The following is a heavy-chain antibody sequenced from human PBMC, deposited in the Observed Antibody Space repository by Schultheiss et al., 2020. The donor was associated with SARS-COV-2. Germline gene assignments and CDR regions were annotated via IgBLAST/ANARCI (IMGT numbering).Heavy chain of an antibody. Sequence: GGSLRLSCAASGFTFSNYWMHWVRQAPGKGLVWVSSISSSGSYIYYADSVKGRFTISRDNSKNTLYLQLNSVRADDTAVYYCAKGHYNDRSGYVGMDVWGQGATVTVAS. D-gene: IGHD3-22*01. CDR3: AKGHYNDRSGYVGMDV. CDR1: GFTFSNYW. CDR2: ISSSGSYI. V-gene: IGHV3-21*04. J-gene: IGHJ6*02.